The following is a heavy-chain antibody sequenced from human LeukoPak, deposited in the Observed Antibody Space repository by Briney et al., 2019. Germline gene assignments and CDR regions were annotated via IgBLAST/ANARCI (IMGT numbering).Heavy chain of an antibody. V-gene: IGHV3-48*02. CDR3: HYYDSSGYDFEDY. CDR2: ISSSSSTI. CDR1: GFTFSSYS. J-gene: IGHJ4*02. D-gene: IGHD3-22*01. Sequence: GGSLRLSCVASGFTFSSYSMNWVRQAPGKGPEWVSYISSSSSTIYYADSVKGRFTISRDNAKNSLYLQMNSLRDEDTAVYYCHYYDSSGYDFEDYWGQGTLVTVSS.